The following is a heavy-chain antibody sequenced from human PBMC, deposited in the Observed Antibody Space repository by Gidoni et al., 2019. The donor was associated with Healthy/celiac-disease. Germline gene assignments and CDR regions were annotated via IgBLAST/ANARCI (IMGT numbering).Heavy chain of an antibody. Sequence: QVQLVESGGGVVQPGRSLRLSCAASGFPFSSYGMHLVRQVPGKGLAWVAVIWYDGSNKYYADSVKGRFTISRDNSKNTLYLQMNSLGAEDTAVYYCARNGERFRYYYYGMDVWGQGTTVTVSS. CDR1: GFPFSSYG. CDR2: IWYDGSNK. CDR3: ARNGERFRYYYYGMDV. J-gene: IGHJ6*02. V-gene: IGHV3-33*01. D-gene: IGHD1-1*01.